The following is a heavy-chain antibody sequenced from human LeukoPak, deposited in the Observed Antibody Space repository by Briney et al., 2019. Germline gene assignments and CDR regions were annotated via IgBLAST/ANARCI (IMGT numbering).Heavy chain of an antibody. D-gene: IGHD1-26*01. CDR1: GFSFSSYW. CDR3: GRDRGSGSYDY. J-gene: IGHJ4*02. Sequence: GRTLRLSCAACGFSFSSYWKHWVRQPPGKALVWVSRISMDGSTRNDADSENGRFTVSRDNAKNTLYLQMNSLRAEDTAVYYCGRDRGSGSYDYWGQGTLVSVSS. V-gene: IGHV3-74*01. CDR2: ISMDGSTR.